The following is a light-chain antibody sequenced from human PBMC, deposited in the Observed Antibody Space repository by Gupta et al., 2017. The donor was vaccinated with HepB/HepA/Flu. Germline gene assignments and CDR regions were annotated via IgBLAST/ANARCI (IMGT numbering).Light chain of an antibody. V-gene: IGLV2-23*02. CDR3: CSYAGSSTFVV. Sequence: QSALTQPASVSGSPGPSITISCPGTSSDVGSYILVSWYQQHPGKAPKLMIYEVSKRPSGVSNRFSGSKSGNTASLTISGLQAEDEADYYCCSYAGSSTFVVFGGGTKLTVL. J-gene: IGLJ2*01. CDR2: EVS. CDR1: SSDVGSYIL.